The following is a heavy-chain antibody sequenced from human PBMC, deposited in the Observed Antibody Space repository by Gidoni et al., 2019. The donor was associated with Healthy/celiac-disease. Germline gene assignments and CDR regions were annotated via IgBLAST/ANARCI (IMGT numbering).Heavy chain of an antibody. CDR1: GYTFTSYD. V-gene: IGHV1-8*01. Sequence: QVQLVQPGAEVKKPGASVTVSCKASGYTFTSYDINWVRQATGQGLEWMGWMNPNSGNTGYAQKFQGRVTMTRNTSISTAYMELSSLRSEDTAVYYCARDTAYSSSWFYSYYMDVWGKGTTVTVSS. CDR2: MNPNSGNT. J-gene: IGHJ6*03. D-gene: IGHD6-13*01. CDR3: ARDTAYSSSWFYSYYMDV.